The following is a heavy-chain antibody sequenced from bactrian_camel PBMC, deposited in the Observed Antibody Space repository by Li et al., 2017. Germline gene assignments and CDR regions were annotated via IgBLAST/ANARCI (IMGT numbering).Heavy chain of an antibody. J-gene: IGHJ4*01. V-gene: IGHV3S40*01. CDR3: PKAGGSWYFDEYNY. Sequence: VQLVESGGGLVQPGGSLRLSCAASGFTFSSYAMSWVRQAPGKGLEWVSAINRGGGSTYYAVSVKGRFTISRDNAKNTVYQQLNSLKTEDVAMYYCPKAGGSWYFDEYNYWGQGTQVTVS. CDR2: INRGGGST. D-gene: IGHD6*01. CDR1: GFTFSSYA.